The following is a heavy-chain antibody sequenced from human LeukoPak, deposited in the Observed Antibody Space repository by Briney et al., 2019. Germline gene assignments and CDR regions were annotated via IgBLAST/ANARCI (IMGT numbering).Heavy chain of an antibody. CDR2: ISSSSSYI. Sequence: PGGSLRLSCAASGFTFSNYSMNWVRQAPGKGLEWVSSISSSSSYIYYADSVKGRFTISKDNAKNSLYLQMNSLRAEDTAVYYCAKDPRVYGSGSYYLRYWGQGTLVTVSS. D-gene: IGHD3-10*01. CDR3: AKDPRVYGSGSYYLRY. V-gene: IGHV3-21*01. J-gene: IGHJ4*02. CDR1: GFTFSNYS.